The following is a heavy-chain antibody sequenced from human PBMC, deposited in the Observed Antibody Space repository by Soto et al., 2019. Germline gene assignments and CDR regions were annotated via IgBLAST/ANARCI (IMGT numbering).Heavy chain of an antibody. J-gene: IGHJ6*02. CDR1: GGSISNADYY. D-gene: IGHD5-12*01. CDR2: IYYSGSS. Sequence: QVQLQESGPGLVKPSQTLSLTCTVSGGSISNADYYWSWVRQPAGKGLEWIGYIYYSGSSFFNPSLKSRVTMSKDTSKNQFSLRLTSVTAADTAVYYCARAIVVTVGGMDVWGRGTTVTVSS. CDR3: ARAIVVTVGGMDV. V-gene: IGHV4-30-4*01.